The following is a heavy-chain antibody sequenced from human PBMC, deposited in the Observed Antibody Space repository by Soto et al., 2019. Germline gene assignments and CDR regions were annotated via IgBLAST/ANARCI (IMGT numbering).Heavy chain of an antibody. CDR2: ITATGDRT. J-gene: IGHJ4*02. CDR3: ATMNGYFEY. V-gene: IGHV3-23*01. D-gene: IGHD3-22*01. CDR1: GFRFSSYS. Sequence: GGSLRLACADSGFRFSSYSMSWVRQTPGKGLEWVAAITATGDRTYYADSVTGRFTISRDNSKKTHYLQMTSLRAEDTAMYYCATMNGYFEYWGQGTPVTVSS.